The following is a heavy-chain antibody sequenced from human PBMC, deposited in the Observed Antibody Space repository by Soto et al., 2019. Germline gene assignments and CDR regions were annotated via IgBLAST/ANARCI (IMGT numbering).Heavy chain of an antibody. V-gene: IGHV4-34*01. J-gene: IGHJ6*02. CDR3: ASEYCGGDCYSAARYGMDV. CDR1: GGSFSGYY. D-gene: IGHD2-21*02. Sequence: SETLSLTCAFYGGSFSGYYWSWIRQPPGKGLEWIGEINHSGSTNYNPSLKSRVTISVDTSKNQFSLKLSSVTAADTAVYYCASEYCGGDCYSAARYGMDVWGQGTTVTVSS. CDR2: INHSGST.